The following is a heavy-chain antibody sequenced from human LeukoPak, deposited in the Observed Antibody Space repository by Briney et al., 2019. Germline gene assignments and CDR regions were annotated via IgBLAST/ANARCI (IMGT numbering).Heavy chain of an antibody. CDR1: GYTFTGYY. CDR2: INPNSGGT. Sequence: ASVKVSCKASGYTFTGYYMHWVRQAPGQGLEWMGWINPNSGGTNYAQKFQGRVTMTRDTSISTAYMELSRLRSDDTAVYYCARDLTSDYDFWSGYQYYFDYWGQGTLVTVSS. V-gene: IGHV1-2*02. J-gene: IGHJ4*02. CDR3: ARDLTSDYDFWSGYQYYFDY. D-gene: IGHD3-3*01.